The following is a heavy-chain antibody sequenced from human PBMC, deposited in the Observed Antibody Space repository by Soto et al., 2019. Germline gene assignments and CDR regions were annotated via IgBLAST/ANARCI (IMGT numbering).Heavy chain of an antibody. V-gene: IGHV4-59*08. Sequence: ETLSLTCTVSGGSGRSYYWSWIRQPPGKGLEWIGYIYYSGSTNYNPSLKSRVTISVDTSKNQFSLKLSSVTAADTAVYYCARLGVVPAAMGAFDIWGQGTMVTVSS. CDR3: ARLGVVPAAMGAFDI. D-gene: IGHD2-2*01. CDR1: GGSGRSYY. CDR2: IYYSGST. J-gene: IGHJ3*02.